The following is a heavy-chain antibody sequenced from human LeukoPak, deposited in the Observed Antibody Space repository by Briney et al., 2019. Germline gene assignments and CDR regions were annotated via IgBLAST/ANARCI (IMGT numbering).Heavy chain of an antibody. J-gene: IGHJ4*02. V-gene: IGHV3-64D*09. CDR1: GFTFSSYA. D-gene: IGHD2-2*01. Sequence: GGSLRLSCSASGFTFSSYAMHWVRQAPGKGLEYVSAISSNGGSTYYADSVKGRFTISRDNSKNTLYPQMSSLRAEDTAVYYCVPDVDIVVVPAAMSFDYWGQGTLVTVSS. CDR2: ISSNGGST. CDR3: VPDVDIVVVPAAMSFDY.